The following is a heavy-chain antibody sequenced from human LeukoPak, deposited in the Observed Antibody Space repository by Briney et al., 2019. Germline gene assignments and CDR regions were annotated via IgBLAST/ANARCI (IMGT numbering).Heavy chain of an antibody. CDR3: ARALPSSRWFDP. J-gene: IGHJ5*02. CDR1: GGSITSYY. Sequence: PSETLSLTCTVSGGSITSYYWSWIRQPPGKGLEWIGYISYSRSTNYNPSLKSRVTISVDTSKNQFSLKLSSVTAADTAVYYCARALPSSRWFDPWGQGTLVTVSS. V-gene: IGHV4-59*01. CDR2: ISYSRST.